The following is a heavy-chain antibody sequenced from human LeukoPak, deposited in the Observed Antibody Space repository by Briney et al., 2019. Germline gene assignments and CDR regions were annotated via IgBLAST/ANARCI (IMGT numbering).Heavy chain of an antibody. Sequence: PGGSLRLSCAASGFTFSSYWMHWVRQAPGKGLVWVSRINSDGSSTSYADSVKGRFTISRDNSNSTLFLQMNSLRAEDTALYYCAKGVGYDYGDYLVHWGQGILVTVSS. V-gene: IGHV3-74*01. CDR2: INSDGSST. J-gene: IGHJ4*02. CDR1: GFTFSSYW. CDR3: AKGVGYDYGDYLVH. D-gene: IGHD4-17*01.